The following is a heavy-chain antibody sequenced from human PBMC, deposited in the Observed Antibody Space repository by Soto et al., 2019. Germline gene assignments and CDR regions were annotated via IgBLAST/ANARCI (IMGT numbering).Heavy chain of an antibody. V-gene: IGHV4-30-4*01. D-gene: IGHD3-9*01. Sequence: LSLTCTVSGGSISSGNYYWSWIRQPPGKGLEWIGYIYHSGSTYYNPSLKSRLTMSVDTSKNQFSLKLTSVTAADTAVYYCARVGDPYDIWGQGTTVTVSS. CDR1: GGSISSGNYY. J-gene: IGHJ6*02. CDR2: IYHSGST. CDR3: ARVGDPYDI.